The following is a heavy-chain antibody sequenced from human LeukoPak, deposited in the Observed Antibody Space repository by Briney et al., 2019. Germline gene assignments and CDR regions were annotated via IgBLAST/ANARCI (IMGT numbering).Heavy chain of an antibody. V-gene: IGHV4-34*01. J-gene: IGHJ1*01. D-gene: IGHD2-2*01. CDR2: INYSGST. Sequence: SDTLSLTCAVYGGSFSGYYWSWIRQPPGKGLEWIGEINYSGSTNYNPSLKSRVTISVDTSKNQFSLKLSSVTAAHTAVYYCARGLLRRTMTFFQHWGQGTLVTVSS. CDR1: GGSFSGYY. CDR3: ARGLLRRTMTFFQH.